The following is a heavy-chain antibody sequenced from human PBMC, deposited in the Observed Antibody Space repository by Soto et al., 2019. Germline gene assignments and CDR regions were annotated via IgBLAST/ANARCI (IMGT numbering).Heavy chain of an antibody. D-gene: IGHD2-2*01. CDR2: ISAYNGNT. Sequence: GASVKVSCKASGYTFTSYGISWVRQAPGQGLEWMGWISAYNGNTNYAQKLQGRVTMTTDTSTSTAYMELRSLRSDDTAVYYCARDHGIVVVPAASGGMDVWGQGTTVTVSS. CDR1: GYTFTSYG. V-gene: IGHV1-18*04. J-gene: IGHJ6*02. CDR3: ARDHGIVVVPAASGGMDV.